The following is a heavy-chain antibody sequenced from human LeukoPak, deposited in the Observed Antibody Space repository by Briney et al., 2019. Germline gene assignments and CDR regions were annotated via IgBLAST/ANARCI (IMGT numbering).Heavy chain of an antibody. V-gene: IGHV1-2*02. CDR3: AKFDQDWGTFDY. D-gene: IGHD7-27*01. CDR2: INPNSGGT. J-gene: IGHJ4*02. CDR1: GYXFTGYY. Sequence: ASVKVSCKASGYXFTGYYIHWVRQAPGQGLEWMGWINPNSGGTNYAQKFQGRVTMTRDTSITTAYMELSLRSDDTAVYYCAKFDQDWGTFDYWGQGTVVTVSS.